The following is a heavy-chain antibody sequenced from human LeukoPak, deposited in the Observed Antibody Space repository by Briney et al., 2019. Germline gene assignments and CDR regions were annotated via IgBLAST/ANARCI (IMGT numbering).Heavy chain of an antibody. CDR3: AKQISGTVAFDI. CDR1: GFTFSSYS. V-gene: IGHV3-21*01. Sequence: GGSLRLSCAASGFTFSSYSMNWVRQAPGKGLEWVSSISSSSSYIYYADSVKGRFTISRDNAKNSLYLQMNSLRAEDTAVYYCAKQISGTVAFDIWGQGTMVTVSS. CDR2: ISSSSSYI. J-gene: IGHJ3*02. D-gene: IGHD6-13*01.